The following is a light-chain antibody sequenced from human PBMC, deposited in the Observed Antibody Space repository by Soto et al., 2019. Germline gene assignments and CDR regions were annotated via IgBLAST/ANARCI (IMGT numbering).Light chain of an antibody. J-gene: IGKJ5*01. Sequence: DIQITQSPSSVSASVGDRVTITCRASQGIRSYLTWYQQKPGKAPKVLIYAASTLQTGVPSRFSGSGSGTDFTLTISSLQPEDFATYYCQQLNSYPITFGQGTRLEIK. CDR2: AAS. CDR1: QGIRSY. V-gene: IGKV1-9*01. CDR3: QQLNSYPIT.